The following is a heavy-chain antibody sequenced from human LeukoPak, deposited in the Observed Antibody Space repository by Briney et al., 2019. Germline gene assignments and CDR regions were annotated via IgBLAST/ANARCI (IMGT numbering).Heavy chain of an antibody. CDR3: AREIRSRQLVPPRHYMEV. J-gene: IGHJ6*03. Sequence: GGSLRLSCAAPGFTVSSNYMSWVRQAPGKGLEWVSVIYSGGSTYYADSVKGRFTISRDNSKNTLYLQMNSLRADDTAEYYCAREIRSRQLVPPRHYMEVWGKGTTVTVSS. CDR2: IYSGGST. CDR1: GFTVSSNY. V-gene: IGHV3-66*02. D-gene: IGHD6-6*01.